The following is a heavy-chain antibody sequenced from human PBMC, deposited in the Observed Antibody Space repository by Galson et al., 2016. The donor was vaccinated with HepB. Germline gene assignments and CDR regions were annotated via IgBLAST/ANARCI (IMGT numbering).Heavy chain of an antibody. V-gene: IGHV1-2*02. Sequence: SVKVSCKASGYPFTDYFLHWVRQAPGQGLEWMGWINPDSGGTYYAQEFQGRVTMTRHTSFRTAYMELSSLRSDDTAVYYCARVLSPFGEDAFDVWGQGTMVTVSS. CDR1: GYPFTDYF. D-gene: IGHD3-10*01. J-gene: IGHJ3*01. CDR2: INPDSGGT. CDR3: ARVLSPFGEDAFDV.